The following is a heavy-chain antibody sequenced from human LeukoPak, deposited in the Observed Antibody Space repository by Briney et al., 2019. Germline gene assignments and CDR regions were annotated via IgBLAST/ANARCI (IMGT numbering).Heavy chain of an antibody. CDR2: INPNSGGT. Sequence: ASVKVSCKASGYTFTGYYMHWVRQAPGQGLEWMGWINPNSGGTNYAQKFQGRVTMTRDTSISTAYMELSRLRSDDTAVYYCARWGYCSSTSCYTGYALDIWGQGTMVTVSS. V-gene: IGHV1-2*02. D-gene: IGHD2-2*02. J-gene: IGHJ3*02. CDR3: ARWGYCSSTSCYTGYALDI. CDR1: GYTFTGYY.